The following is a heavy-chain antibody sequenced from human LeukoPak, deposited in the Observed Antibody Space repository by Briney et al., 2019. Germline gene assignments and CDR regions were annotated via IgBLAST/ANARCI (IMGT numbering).Heavy chain of an antibody. Sequence: PGGSLRLSCAVAGINFNPYTMNWVRQAPGKGLEWVSTISNNGGYTYYADSVQGRFTISRDNSKGTLCLQMNSLRAEDTAVYYCAKQLGYCSDGSCYFPYWGQGTLVTVSS. V-gene: IGHV3-23*01. CDR2: ISNNGGYT. D-gene: IGHD2-15*01. CDR1: GINFNPYT. J-gene: IGHJ4*02. CDR3: AKQLGYCSDGSCYFPY.